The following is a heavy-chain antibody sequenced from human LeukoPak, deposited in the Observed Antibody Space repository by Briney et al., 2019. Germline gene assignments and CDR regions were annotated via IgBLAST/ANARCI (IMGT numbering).Heavy chain of an antibody. Sequence: GGSLRLSCAATGFSFSGYTMSWVRQAPGKGLEWVALISYDGSIKSHADSVKGRFTISRDNSKNTMYLQMDSLRTEDTAVYYCARGQYSSRWNGFEYWGQGTLVTVSS. CDR1: GFSFSGYT. CDR2: ISYDGSIK. V-gene: IGHV3-30*04. J-gene: IGHJ4*02. CDR3: ARGQYSSRWNGFEY. D-gene: IGHD6-13*01.